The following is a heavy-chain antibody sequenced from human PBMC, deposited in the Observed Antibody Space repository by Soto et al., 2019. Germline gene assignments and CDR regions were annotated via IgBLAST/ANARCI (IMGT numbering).Heavy chain of an antibody. D-gene: IGHD3-3*02. CDR1: GGTFSNSA. J-gene: IGHJ6*02. V-gene: IGHV1-69*12. CDR2: IMPIFRTP. Sequence: QVQLEQSGAEVKKPGSSVKVSCKASGGTFSNSAISWVRQAPGQGLEWMGGIMPIFRTPDYAQKFQGRVTITADESTSTAYMELSGLKSDDTAVYHCARDKDRQQLGGNYYYILDVWAQGTTVTVSS. CDR3: ARDKDRQQLGGNYYYILDV.